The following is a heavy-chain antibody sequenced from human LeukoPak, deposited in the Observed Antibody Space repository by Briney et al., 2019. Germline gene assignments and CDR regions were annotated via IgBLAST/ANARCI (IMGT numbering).Heavy chain of an antibody. CDR2: IKTDGSEK. V-gene: IGHV3-7*03. CDR1: GFTVSSKY. D-gene: IGHD3-9*01. CDR3: ARDYTGYFP. Sequence: PGGSLRLSCAASGFTVSSKYMSWVRQAPGKGLEWVANIKTDGSEKYYVDSVKGRFTISRDNARNSLYLQMNSLRAEDTAVYYCARDYTGYFPWGQGTLVIVSS. J-gene: IGHJ5*02.